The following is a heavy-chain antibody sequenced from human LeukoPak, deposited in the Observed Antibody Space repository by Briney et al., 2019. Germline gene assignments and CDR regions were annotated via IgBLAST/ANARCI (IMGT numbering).Heavy chain of an antibody. J-gene: IGHJ4*02. CDR2: IRYDGSNK. CDR3: AKGDVSMAPSGPGY. V-gene: IGHV3-30*02. D-gene: IGHD5/OR15-5a*01. CDR1: GFTFSSYG. Sequence: TGGSLRLSGAASGFTFSSYGMHWVRQAPGKGLEWVAFIRYDGSNKYYADSVKGRFTISRDNSKNTLYLQMNSLRGDDTAMYYCAKGDVSMAPSGPGYWGQGTLVTVSS.